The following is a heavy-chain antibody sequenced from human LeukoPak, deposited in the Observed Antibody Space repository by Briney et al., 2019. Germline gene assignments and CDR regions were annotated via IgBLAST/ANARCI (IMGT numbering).Heavy chain of an antibody. CDR3: ARVSGMDY. CDR1: GFSFSSYE. J-gene: IGHJ4*02. V-gene: IGHV3-48*03. CDR2: ISGSGTTI. Sequence: GRSLRLSCAASGFSFSSYEMNWVRQAPGKGLKWVSYISGSGTTIYYADSVKGRFTISRDNAKNSLYLQMNSLRAEDTAVYYCARVSGMDYWGQGTLVTVSS.